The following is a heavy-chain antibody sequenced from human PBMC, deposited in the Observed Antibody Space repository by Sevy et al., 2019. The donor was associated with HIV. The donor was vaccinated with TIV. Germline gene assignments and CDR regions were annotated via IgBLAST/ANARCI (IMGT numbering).Heavy chain of an antibody. J-gene: IGHJ3*02. Sequence: GGSLRLSCAASGFGVSRSAMNWVRQAPGKGLEWVSAIYSGGTPYYADSVKGRFTISRDNSKNTLYLQMNSLSPEDTAVYYCARRLGAVDDAFDIWGHGTMVTVSS. CDR3: ARRLGAVDDAFDI. CDR2: IYSGGTP. V-gene: IGHV3-53*01. CDR1: GFGVSRSA. D-gene: IGHD1-26*01.